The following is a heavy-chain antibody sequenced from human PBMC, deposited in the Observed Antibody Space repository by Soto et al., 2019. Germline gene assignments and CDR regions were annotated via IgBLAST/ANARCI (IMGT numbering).Heavy chain of an antibody. CDR3: ARDPFYSGSNLQVGYFDS. V-gene: IGHV1-18*01. CDR1: NYSFSSFG. Sequence: AASVKVSCKASNYSFSSFGISWMRQAPGQGLEWMAWINPSNDNTNYAQGLQGGVTLTSDTSTSTAYMELRSLRSDDTAVYYCARDPFYSGSNLQVGYFDSWGQGTLVTVSS. J-gene: IGHJ4*02. CDR2: INPSNDNT. D-gene: IGHD1-26*01.